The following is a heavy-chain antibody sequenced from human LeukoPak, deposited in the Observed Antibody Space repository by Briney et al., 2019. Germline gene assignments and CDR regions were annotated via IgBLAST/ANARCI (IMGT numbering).Heavy chain of an antibody. CDR3: ARAKFHCSSTSCYSFYGMDV. CDR1: GYTFTSYY. V-gene: IGHV1-46*01. Sequence: ASVKVSCKASGYTFTSYYMHWVRQAPGQGLEWMGIINPSGGSTSYAQKFQGRVTMTRDTSISTAYMELSRLRSDDTAVYYCARAKFHCSSTSCYSFYGMDVWGQGTTVTVSS. J-gene: IGHJ6*02. CDR2: INPSGGST. D-gene: IGHD2-2*01.